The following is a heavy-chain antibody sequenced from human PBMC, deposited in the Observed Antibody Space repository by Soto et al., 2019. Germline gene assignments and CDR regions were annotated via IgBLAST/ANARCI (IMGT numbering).Heavy chain of an antibody. V-gene: IGHV1-8*01. J-gene: IGHJ6*03. CDR3: AREIDYAYDFWSGYLLYYYYMDV. D-gene: IGHD3-3*01. CDR1: GYTFTSYD. Sequence: ASVKVSCKASGYTFTSYDINWVRQATGQGLEWMGWMNPNSGNTGYAQKFQGRVTMTRNTSISTAYMELSSLRSEDTAVYYCAREIDYAYDFWSGYLLYYYYMDVWGKGTTVSGSS. CDR2: MNPNSGNT.